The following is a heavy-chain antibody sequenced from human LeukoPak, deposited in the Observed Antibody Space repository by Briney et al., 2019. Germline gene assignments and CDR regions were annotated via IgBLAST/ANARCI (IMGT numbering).Heavy chain of an antibody. D-gene: IGHD1-26*01. CDR3: AAVFPSGSYSSWFDP. CDR2: IVVGSGNT. V-gene: IGHV1-58*02. CDR1: GFTFTSSA. J-gene: IGHJ5*02. Sequence: SAKVSCKASGFTFTSSAMQWVRQARGQRLEWIGWIVVGSGNTNYAQKFQERVTITRDMSTSTAYMELSSLRSEDTAVYYCAAVFPSGSYSSWFDPWGQGTLVTVSS.